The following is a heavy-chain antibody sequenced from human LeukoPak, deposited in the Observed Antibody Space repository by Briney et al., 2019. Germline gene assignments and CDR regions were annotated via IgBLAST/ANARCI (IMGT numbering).Heavy chain of an antibody. D-gene: IGHD5-24*01. V-gene: IGHV1-46*01. CDR1: GYTFTSSD. J-gene: IGHJ3*02. Sequence: ASVKVSCKASGYTFTSSDINWVRQAPGQGLEWMGIINPSGGSTSYAQKFQGRVTMTRDTSTSTVYMELSSLRSEDTAVYYCAREPRGVEMATSDAFDIWGQGTMVTVSS. CDR2: INPSGGST. CDR3: AREPRGVEMATSDAFDI.